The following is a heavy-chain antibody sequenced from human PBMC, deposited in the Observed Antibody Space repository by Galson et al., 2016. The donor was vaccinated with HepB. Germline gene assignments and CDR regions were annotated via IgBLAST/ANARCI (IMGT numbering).Heavy chain of an antibody. Sequence: SLRLSCAVSGFTFDDYGMTWVRQAPGKGLEWVSSISGSGGSTYDADAVKGRFTISRDNSKNTLDLQMNSLRAEDTAVYYCAKEGVAYSNYVYGMDVWGQGTLLTVSS. V-gene: IGHV3-23*01. CDR2: ISGSGGST. J-gene: IGHJ6*02. CDR1: GFTFDDYG. D-gene: IGHD4-11*01. CDR3: AKEGVAYSNYVYGMDV.